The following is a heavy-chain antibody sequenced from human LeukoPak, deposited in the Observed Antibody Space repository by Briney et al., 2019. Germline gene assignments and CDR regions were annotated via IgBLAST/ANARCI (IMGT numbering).Heavy chain of an antibody. J-gene: IGHJ4*02. V-gene: IGHV4-4*02. CDR1: GGTISSRNW. CDR3: ARSDYIWGSYRVYDS. Sequence: SETLSLTCAVSGGTISSRNWWTWIRQPPGQGLEWIGEISHWGHINYTPALKSRVTVSLDNSKNHFSLRLTSVTAADTAVYYCARSDYIWGSYRVYDSWGQGTLVTVSS. CDR2: ISHWGHI. D-gene: IGHD3-16*02.